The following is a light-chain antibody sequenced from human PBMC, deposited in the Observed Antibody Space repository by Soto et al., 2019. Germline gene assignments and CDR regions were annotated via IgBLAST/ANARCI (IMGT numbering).Light chain of an antibody. CDR1: SSDVGAYNY. Sequence: QSALTQPPSASGSRGQSVTISCTGTSSDVGAYNYVSWYQQHPGKAPKLMIYEVNKRPSGVPDRFSGSKSGNTASLTVSGLQAEDEADYYCSSYAGSSNVFGTGTKLTVL. CDR3: SSYAGSSNV. CDR2: EVN. J-gene: IGLJ1*01. V-gene: IGLV2-8*01.